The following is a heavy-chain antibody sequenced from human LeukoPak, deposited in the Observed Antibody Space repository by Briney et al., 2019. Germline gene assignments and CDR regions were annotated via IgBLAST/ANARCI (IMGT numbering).Heavy chain of an antibody. CDR2: ISYDGSNK. Sequence: GSLRLSCAASGFTFSSYGMHWVRQAPGKGLEWVAVISYDGSNKYYADSVKGRFTISRDNSKNTLYLQMNSLRAEDTAVYYCARDPWEEFRYFDYWGQGTLVTVSS. CDR1: GFTFSSYG. J-gene: IGHJ4*02. D-gene: IGHD1-26*01. CDR3: ARDPWEEFRYFDY. V-gene: IGHV3-30*03.